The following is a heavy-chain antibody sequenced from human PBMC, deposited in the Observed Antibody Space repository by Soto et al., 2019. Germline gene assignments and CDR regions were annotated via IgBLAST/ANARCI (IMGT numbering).Heavy chain of an antibody. CDR2: ITGSGSSI. CDR3: ASRVLNYNYYYYVMDV. D-gene: IGHD3-3*01. CDR1: GFTFRSYE. Sequence: PGGSLRLSCAASGFTFRSYEMNWVRQAPGKGLEWVSYITGSGSSIYYADSVKGRFTISRDNAKSSLYLQMNSLRAEDTAVYYCASRVLNYNYYYYVMDVWGQGTTVTVSS. J-gene: IGHJ6*02. V-gene: IGHV3-48*03.